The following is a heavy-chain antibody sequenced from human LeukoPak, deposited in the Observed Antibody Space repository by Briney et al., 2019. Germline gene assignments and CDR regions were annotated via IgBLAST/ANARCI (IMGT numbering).Heavy chain of an antibody. D-gene: IGHD3-10*01. Sequence: GGSLRLSCAASGFTFSSYSMNWVRQAPGKGLEWVSYISSSSSTIYYADSVKGRFTVSRDNAKNSLYLQMNSLRAEDTAVYYRARGRVITMVRGVLVYWGQGTLVTVSS. CDR1: GFTFSSYS. J-gene: IGHJ4*02. CDR2: ISSSSSTI. CDR3: ARGRVITMVRGVLVY. V-gene: IGHV3-48*01.